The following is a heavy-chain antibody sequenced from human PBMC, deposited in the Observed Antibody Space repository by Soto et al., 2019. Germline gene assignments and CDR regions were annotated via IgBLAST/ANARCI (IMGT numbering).Heavy chain of an antibody. CDR1: GGSFSGYY. CDR3: ARRRKITTTVTTFDP. Sequence: PSETLSLTCAVYGGSFSGYYWSWIRQPPGKGLEWIGEINHSGSTNYNPSLKSRVTISVDTSKNQFSLKLSSVTAADTAVYYCARRRKITTTVTTFDPWGQGTLVTVSS. D-gene: IGHD4-17*01. J-gene: IGHJ5*02. V-gene: IGHV4-34*01. CDR2: INHSGST.